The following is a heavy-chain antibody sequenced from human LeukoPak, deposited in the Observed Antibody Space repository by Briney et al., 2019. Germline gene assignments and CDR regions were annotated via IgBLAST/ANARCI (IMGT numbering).Heavy chain of an antibody. Sequence: GGSLRLSCAASGFIFSSFAIDWVRQAPGKGPQWVAFISYDGSNKYYADSVKGRFTISRDNSKSTVYLQMNSLRAEDTAVYYCAKRSALLWFDYWGQGTLVTVSS. V-gene: IGHV3-30*18. CDR3: AKRSALLWFDY. J-gene: IGHJ5*01. D-gene: IGHD3-10*01. CDR2: ISYDGSNK. CDR1: GFIFSSFA.